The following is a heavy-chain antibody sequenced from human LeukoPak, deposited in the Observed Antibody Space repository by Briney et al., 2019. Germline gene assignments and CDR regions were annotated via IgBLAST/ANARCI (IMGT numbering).Heavy chain of an antibody. V-gene: IGHV3-30*18. CDR3: AKGGLYNWNDGGAFDI. CDR1: GFTFSSYG. CDR2: ISYDGSNK. J-gene: IGHJ3*02. D-gene: IGHD1-20*01. Sequence: PGRSLRLACAASGFTFSSYGMHWVRQAPGKGLEWVAVISYDGSNKYYADSVKGRFTISRDNSKNTLYLQMNSLRAEDTAVYYCAKGGLYNWNDGGAFDIWGQGTMVTVSS.